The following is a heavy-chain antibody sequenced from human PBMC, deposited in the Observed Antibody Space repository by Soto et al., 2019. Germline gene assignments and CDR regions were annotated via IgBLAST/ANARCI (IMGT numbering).Heavy chain of an antibody. V-gene: IGHV1-2*02. Sequence: GASVKVSCKASGYTFTGYYMHWVRQAPGQGLEWMGWINPNSGGTNYAQKFQGRVTMTRVTSISTAYMELSRLRSDDTAVYYCARGGYSSSWSSDYYGMDVWGQGTTVTVSS. J-gene: IGHJ6*02. CDR2: INPNSGGT. D-gene: IGHD6-13*01. CDR3: ARGGYSSSWSSDYYGMDV. CDR1: GYTFTGYY.